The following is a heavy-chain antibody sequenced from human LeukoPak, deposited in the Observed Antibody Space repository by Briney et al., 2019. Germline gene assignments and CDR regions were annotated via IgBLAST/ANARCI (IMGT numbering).Heavy chain of an antibody. CDR1: GFTFSSYE. CDR2: ISSSGSTI. Sequence: GGSLRLSCAASGFTFSSYEMIWVRQAPGKGLEWVSYISSSGSTIYYADSVKGRFTISRDNAKNSLYLQMNSLRAEDTAVYYCARGVTYYYDSSGYYPPERAFDIWGQGTMVTVSS. V-gene: IGHV3-48*03. D-gene: IGHD3-22*01. CDR3: ARGVTYYYDSSGYYPPERAFDI. J-gene: IGHJ3*02.